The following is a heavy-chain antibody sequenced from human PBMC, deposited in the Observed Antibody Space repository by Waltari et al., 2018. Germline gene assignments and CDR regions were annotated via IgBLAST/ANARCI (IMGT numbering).Heavy chain of an antibody. J-gene: IGHJ6*02. CDR2: IWYDGSNK. CDR3: ARGYYDFWSGVNYYYYGMDV. Sequence: VQLLESGGGVVQPGRSLRLSCAASGFTFSSYGMHWVRQAPGKGLEWVAVIWYDGSNKYYADSVKGRFTISRDNSKNTLYLQMNSLRAEDTAVYYCARGYYDFWSGVNYYYYGMDVWGQGTTVIVSS. CDR1: GFTFSSYG. V-gene: IGHV3-33*01. D-gene: IGHD3-3*01.